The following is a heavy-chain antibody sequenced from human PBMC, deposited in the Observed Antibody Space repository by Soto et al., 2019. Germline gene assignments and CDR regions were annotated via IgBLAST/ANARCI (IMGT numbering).Heavy chain of an antibody. CDR3: EKDEEARPFDY. V-gene: IGHV3-30*18. D-gene: IGHD6-6*01. CDR2: ISYDGSNK. J-gene: IGHJ4*02. CDR1: GFTFSSYG. Sequence: GGSLRLSCAASGFTFSSYGMHWVRQAPGKGLEWVAVISYDGSNKYYADSVKGRFTISRDNSKNTLYLQMNSLRAEDTAVYYCEKDEEARPFDYWGQGTLVTVYS.